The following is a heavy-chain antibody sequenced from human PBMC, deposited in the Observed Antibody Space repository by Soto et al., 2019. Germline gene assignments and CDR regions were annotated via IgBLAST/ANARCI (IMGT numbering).Heavy chain of an antibody. CDR2: ISYDGSNK. CDR3: AKDRKYSRSFLRAKWYYYYYGMDV. CDR1: GFTFSSYG. D-gene: IGHD6-13*01. J-gene: IGHJ6*02. V-gene: IGHV3-30*18. Sequence: LRLSCAASGFTFSSYGMHWVRQAPGKGLEWVAVISYDGSNKYYADSVKGRFTISRDNSKNTLYLQMNSLGAEDTAVYYCAKDRKYSRSFLRAKWYYYYYGMDVWGQGTTVTVSS.